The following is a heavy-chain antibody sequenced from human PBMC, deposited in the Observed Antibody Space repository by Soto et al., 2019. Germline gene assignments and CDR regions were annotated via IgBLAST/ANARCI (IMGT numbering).Heavy chain of an antibody. J-gene: IGHJ3*01. V-gene: IGHV4-4*02. D-gene: IGHD7-27*01. CDR3: ARSTGGDAWHF. Sequence: QVQLQESGPGLVKPSGTLSLTCAVSGVSLTSNDWWTWVRQPPGKGLEWVGQIHHSGSTFYNPSLRSGITVSINVSANHLSLHRDSVTAADTALYYCARSTGGDAWHFWGQGTIVTVSS. CDR1: GVSLTSNDW. CDR2: IHHSGST.